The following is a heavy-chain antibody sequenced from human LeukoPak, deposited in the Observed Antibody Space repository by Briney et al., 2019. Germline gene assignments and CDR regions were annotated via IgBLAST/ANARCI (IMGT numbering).Heavy chain of an antibody. CDR2: ISYDGSNK. CDR3: AKDQVTRAYGGYPIGDY. J-gene: IGHJ4*02. CDR1: GFTFSSYG. Sequence: PGGSLRLSCAASGFTFSSYGMHWVRQAPGKGLEWVAVISYDGSNKYYADSVKGRFTISRDNSKNTLYLQMNSLRAEDTAVYYCAKDQVTRAYGGYPIGDYWGQGTLVTVSS. D-gene: IGHD5-12*01. V-gene: IGHV3-30*18.